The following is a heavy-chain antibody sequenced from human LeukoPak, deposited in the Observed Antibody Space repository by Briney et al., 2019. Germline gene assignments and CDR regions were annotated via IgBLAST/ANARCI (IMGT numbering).Heavy chain of an antibody. CDR3: ARGGSSRLGY. CDR2: IKEDGSEK. V-gene: IGHV3-7*01. Sequence: GGSLRLSCAASGFTFSSYWMCWVRQAPGKGLEWVASIKEDGSEKYYVDSVKGRFTISRDDAKNSLYLQMNSLRAEDTAVYYCARGGSSRLGYWGQGTLVTVSS. J-gene: IGHJ4*02. CDR1: GFTFSSYW. D-gene: IGHD6-19*01.